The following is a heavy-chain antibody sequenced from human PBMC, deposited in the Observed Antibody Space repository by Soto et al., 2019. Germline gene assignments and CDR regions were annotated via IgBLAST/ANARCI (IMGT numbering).Heavy chain of an antibody. J-gene: IGHJ4*02. V-gene: IGHV3-30*18. CDR2: ISYDGSNK. CDR1: GFTFSSYG. D-gene: IGHD4-17*01. Sequence: SCAASGFTFSSYGMHWVRQAPGKGLEWVAVISYDGSNKYYADSVKGRFTISRDNSKNTLYLQMNSLRAEDTAVYYCAKDRETTPGYWGQGTLVTVSS. CDR3: AKDRETTPGY.